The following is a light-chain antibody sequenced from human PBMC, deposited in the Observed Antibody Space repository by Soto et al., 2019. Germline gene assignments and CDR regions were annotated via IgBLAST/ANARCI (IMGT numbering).Light chain of an antibody. CDR2: DAS. CDR1: QDINKY. CDR3: QQYDNVLFTST. Sequence: DIQMTQSPSSLSASVGDRVTITCQASQDINKYLNWYQQKPGKAPKVLIYDASNSETGVPSRSSGSGSGTDFTFTISSLQPEDFATYYCQQYDNVLFTSTFGQGTKVDIK. J-gene: IGKJ2*01. V-gene: IGKV1-33*01.